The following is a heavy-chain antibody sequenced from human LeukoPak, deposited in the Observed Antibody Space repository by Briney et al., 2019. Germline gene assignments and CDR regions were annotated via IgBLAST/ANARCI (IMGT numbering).Heavy chain of an antibody. V-gene: IGHV3-53*01. CDR1: GLTVIAQY. CDR2: IYSGDKT. D-gene: IGHD3-3*01. J-gene: IGHJ4*02. CDR3: ARALASGYYSYFDK. Sequence: GGSLRLSCEVSGLTVIAQYMTWVRQAPGRGLESVSLIYSGDKTYYANSVKGRFIISRDPSKNAVYLQMNNVRAEDAAVYYCARALASGYYSYFDKWGQDTLVTVSS.